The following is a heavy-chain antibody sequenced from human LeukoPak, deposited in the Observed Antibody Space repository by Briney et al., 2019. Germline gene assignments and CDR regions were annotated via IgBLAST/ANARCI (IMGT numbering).Heavy chain of an antibody. J-gene: IGHJ4*02. CDR3: ARSSSWYCLDY. CDR2: ISSSASTI. CDR1: GFTFSDYY. D-gene: IGHD6-13*01. V-gene: IGHV3-11*01. Sequence: GGSLRLSCAASGFTFSDYYMSWIRQAPGKGLEWVSYISSSASTIYYADSVKGRFTISRDNAKNSLYLQMNSLRAEDTAVYYCARSSSWYCLDYRGQGTLVTVSS.